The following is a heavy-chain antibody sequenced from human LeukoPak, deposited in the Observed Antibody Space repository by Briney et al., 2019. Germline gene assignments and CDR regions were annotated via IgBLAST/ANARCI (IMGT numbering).Heavy chain of an antibody. CDR3: AREADYDFWSGYFEVNWFDP. V-gene: IGHV3-23*01. CDR2: ISGSGGST. D-gene: IGHD3-3*01. CDR1: GFTFSSYA. J-gene: IGHJ5*02. Sequence: PGGSLRLSCAASGFTFSSYAMSWVRQAPGKGLEWVSAISGSGGSTYYADSVKGRFTISRDNSKNTLYLQMNSLRAEDTAVYYCAREADYDFWSGYFEVNWFDPWGQGTLVTVSS.